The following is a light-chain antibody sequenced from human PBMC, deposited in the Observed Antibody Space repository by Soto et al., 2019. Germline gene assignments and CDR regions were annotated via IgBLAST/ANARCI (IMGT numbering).Light chain of an antibody. J-gene: IGKJ1*01. CDR2: DTS. CDR3: QQYNHWWA. Sequence: EIVMTQSPATPXESTGEMATLYCRASQSISSNLAWYQQKPGQAPRLLIYDTSTRATGIPGRFSGSGSGTEFTLTISSLQSEDFAVYYCQQYNHWWAFGQGTKVDIK. V-gene: IGKV3-15*01. CDR1: QSISSN.